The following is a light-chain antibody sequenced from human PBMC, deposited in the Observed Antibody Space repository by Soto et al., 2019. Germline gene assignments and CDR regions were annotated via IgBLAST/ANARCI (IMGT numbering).Light chain of an antibody. J-gene: IGKJ1*01. CDR1: LSVSVY. CDR2: GAS. Sequence: IVMTQSPATLSVSPGERATLSCRTSLSVSVYLDWYQQKPGQAPRLLIYGASSRATGIPDRFSGSGSGTDFTLTISRLEPEDFAVYYCQQYGSSPETFGQGTKVDIK. CDR3: QQYGSSPET. V-gene: IGKV3-20*01.